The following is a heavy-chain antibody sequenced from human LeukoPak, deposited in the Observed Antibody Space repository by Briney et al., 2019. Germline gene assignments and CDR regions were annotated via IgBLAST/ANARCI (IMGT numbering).Heavy chain of an antibody. Sequence: GGSLRLSCAASGFTFDDYGMHWVRQAPGKGLEWVAVISYDGSNKYYADSVKGRFTISRDNSKNTLYLQMNSLRAEDTAVYYCAKELMGYFDYWGQGTLVTVSS. J-gene: IGHJ4*02. D-gene: IGHD2-8*01. V-gene: IGHV3-30*18. CDR1: GFTFDDYG. CDR2: ISYDGSNK. CDR3: AKELMGYFDY.